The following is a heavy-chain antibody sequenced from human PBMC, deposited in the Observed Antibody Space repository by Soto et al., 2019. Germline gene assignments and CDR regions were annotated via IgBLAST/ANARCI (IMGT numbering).Heavy chain of an antibody. CDR2: VSGSGTTT. D-gene: IGHD6-6*01. V-gene: IGHV3-23*01. CDR3: AKVAGTARNAFDV. CDR1: GFPFSIYV. J-gene: IGHJ3*01. Sequence: DVHLLESGGGLVQPGGSLRLSCAASGFPFSIYVMTWVRQAPGKGLEWVSAVSGSGTTTYYAESVKGRFSISRYTSKNTLYLQMNNLRVADTAVYYCAKVAGTARNAFDVWGHGTMVTVSS.